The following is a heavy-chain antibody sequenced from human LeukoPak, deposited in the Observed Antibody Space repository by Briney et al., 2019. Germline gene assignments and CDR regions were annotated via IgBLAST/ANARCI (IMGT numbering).Heavy chain of an antibody. J-gene: IGHJ4*02. V-gene: IGHV1-69*13. CDR1: GGTFSSYA. Sequence: SVKVSSKASGGTFSSYAISWVRQAPGQGLEWMGGIIPIFGTANYAQKFQGRVTITADESTSTAYMELSSLRSEDTAVYYCARHTDYDSSAVFDYWGQGTLVTVSS. D-gene: IGHD3-22*01. CDR2: IIPIFGTA. CDR3: ARHTDYDSSAVFDY.